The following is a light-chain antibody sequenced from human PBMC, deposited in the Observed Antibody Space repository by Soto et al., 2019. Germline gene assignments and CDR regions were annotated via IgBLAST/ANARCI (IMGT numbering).Light chain of an antibody. CDR2: GAS. V-gene: IGKV3-15*01. CDR3: QQYNNRPPLT. CDR1: QSPRNN. Sequence: EIVMTQSPATLSVSPGDRATLSCRASQSPRNNLAWYQQKPGQAPRLLIYGASTRATGISARFSGSGSGTEFSPTISSLQSEDFAVYYCQQYNNRPPLTFGGGTKVEIK. J-gene: IGKJ4*01.